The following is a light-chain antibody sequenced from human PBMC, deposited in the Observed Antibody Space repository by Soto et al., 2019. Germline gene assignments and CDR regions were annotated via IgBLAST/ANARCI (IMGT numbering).Light chain of an antibody. CDR3: SSYTGSSTYV. Sequence: QSVLTQPASVSGSPGQSITISCTGTSSDVGSYNLVSWYQQHPGKAPKLMIYEGSKRPSGVSNRFSGSKSGNTASLTISGLQAEDDADYYCSSYTGSSTYVFGTGTKV. V-gene: IGLV2-14*02. CDR1: SSDVGSYNL. CDR2: EGS. J-gene: IGLJ1*01.